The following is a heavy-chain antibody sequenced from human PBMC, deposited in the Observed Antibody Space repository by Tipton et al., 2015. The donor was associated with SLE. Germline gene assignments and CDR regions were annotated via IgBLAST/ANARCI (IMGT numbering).Heavy chain of an antibody. V-gene: IGHV3-74*03. CDR3: AKDRLSGYVYAYDVDY. J-gene: IGHJ4*02. CDR2: LNSDGITT. CDR1: GFTFSSHW. Sequence: SLRLSCAASGFTFSSHWMHWVRQTPGKGLVWVSRLNSDGITTEYADSVKGRFTISRDNAKNTVYLQMNSLRVEDTAVYYCAKDRLSGYVYAYDVDYWGQGTLVTVSS. D-gene: IGHD3-16*01.